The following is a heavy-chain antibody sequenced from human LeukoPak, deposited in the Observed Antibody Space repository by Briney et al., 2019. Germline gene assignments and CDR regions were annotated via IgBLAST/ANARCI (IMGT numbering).Heavy chain of an antibody. Sequence: GRSLRLSCAASGFTFDDYVMHWVRQAPGKGLEWVSGISWNSGSIGYADSVKGRFTISRDNAKNSLYLQMNSLRAEDTALYYCTKSVRGVILDYWGQGTLVTVSS. D-gene: IGHD3-10*02. CDR2: ISWNSGSI. J-gene: IGHJ4*02. CDR3: TKSVRGVILDY. CDR1: GFTFDDYV. V-gene: IGHV3-9*01.